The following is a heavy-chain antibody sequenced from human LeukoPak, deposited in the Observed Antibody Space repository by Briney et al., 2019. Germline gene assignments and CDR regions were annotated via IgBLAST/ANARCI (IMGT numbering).Heavy chain of an antibody. D-gene: IGHD3-3*01. CDR1: GGSISSYY. Sequence: SETLSLTCTVSGGSISSYYWSWIRQPPGKGLEWIGYIYYSGSTNYNPSLKSRVTISVDTSKNQFSLKLSSVTAADTAVYYCARCGETYYDFWSGYYTGYYMDVWGKGTTVTVSS. V-gene: IGHV4-59*01. CDR2: IYYSGST. CDR3: ARCGETYYDFWSGYYTGYYMDV. J-gene: IGHJ6*03.